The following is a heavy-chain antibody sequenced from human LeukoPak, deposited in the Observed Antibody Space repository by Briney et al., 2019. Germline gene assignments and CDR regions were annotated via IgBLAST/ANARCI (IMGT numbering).Heavy chain of an antibody. CDR3: ARGTSYSPNWFDP. D-gene: IGHD2-2*01. J-gene: IGHJ5*02. CDR2: IYYSGST. V-gene: IGHV4-39*01. Sequence: KPSETLSLTCTVSGGSISSSSYYWGWIRQPPGKGLEWIGSIYYSGSTYYNPSLKSRVTISVDTSKNQFSLKLSSVTAADTAVYYCARGTSYSPNWFDPWGQGTLVTVSS. CDR1: GGSISSSSYY.